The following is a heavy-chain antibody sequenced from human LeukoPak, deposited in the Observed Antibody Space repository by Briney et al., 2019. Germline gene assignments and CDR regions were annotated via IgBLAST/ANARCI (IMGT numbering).Heavy chain of an antibody. CDR2: IGTSSSPI. J-gene: IGHJ4*02. CDR1: GFTFSSYA. CDR3: ARGNRGLSPDY. Sequence: GGSLRLSCAASGFTFSSYAMHWVRQAPGKGLEWVSYIGTSSSPIYYGDSVKGRFTISRDNDKKSIYLQMDSLRDEDTAVYYCARGNRGLSPDYWGQGTLVIVSS. D-gene: IGHD1-14*01. V-gene: IGHV3-48*02.